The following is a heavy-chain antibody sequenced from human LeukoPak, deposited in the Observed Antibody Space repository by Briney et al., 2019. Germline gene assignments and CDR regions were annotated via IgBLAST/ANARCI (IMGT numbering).Heavy chain of an antibody. V-gene: IGHV4-61*08. CDR3: ARGRGWIAVAGPLLFDS. Sequence: SQTLSLTCTVSGGSISSGGYYWSWIRQPPGKGLEWIGYTNYNPSLKSRVTMSVDTSKNQFSLSLNSVTAADTAVYYCARGRGWIAVAGPLLFDSWGQGTLVTVSS. D-gene: IGHD6-19*01. J-gene: IGHJ4*02. CDR1: GGSISSGGYY. CDR2: T.